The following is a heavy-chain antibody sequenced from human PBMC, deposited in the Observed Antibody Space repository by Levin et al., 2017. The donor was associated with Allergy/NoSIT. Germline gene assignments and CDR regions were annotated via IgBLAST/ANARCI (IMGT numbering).Heavy chain of an antibody. CDR1: GGSISSYY. V-gene: IGHV4-59*01. J-gene: IGHJ3*02. Sequence: SETLSLTCTVSGGSISSYYWSWIRQPPGKGLEWIGYIYYSGSTNYNPSLKSRVTISVDTSKNQFSLKLSSVTAADTAVYYCARDYDILTGYPNGAFDIWGQGTMVTVSS. CDR3: ARDYDILTGYPNGAFDI. CDR2: IYYSGST. D-gene: IGHD3-9*01.